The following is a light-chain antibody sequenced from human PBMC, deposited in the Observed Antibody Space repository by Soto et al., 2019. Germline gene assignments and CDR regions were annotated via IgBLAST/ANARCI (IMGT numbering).Light chain of an antibody. V-gene: IGKV3-20*01. CDR3: QQYYNWPLT. Sequence: EIVLTQSPGTLSLSPGERATLSCRASQNVSSNYLAWYQQRPGQAPRLLMYGAFIRATGIPDRISGSGSGTDFTVTISRLEPEDFAVYYCQQYYNWPLTFGGGTKVDIK. CDR2: GAF. J-gene: IGKJ4*01. CDR1: QNVSSNY.